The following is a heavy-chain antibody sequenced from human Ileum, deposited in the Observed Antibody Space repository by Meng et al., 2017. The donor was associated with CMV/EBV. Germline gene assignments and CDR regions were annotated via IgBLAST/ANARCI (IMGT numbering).Heavy chain of an antibody. D-gene: IGHD1-26*01. CDR1: GGTFSSYA. J-gene: IGHJ4*02. Sequence: CQAAGGTFSSYAISWVRQAPGPGLEWMGGIIPIFGTASYAQKFQGRVTITTDESPSTAYMELSSLRSEDTAVYYCARMDGGSGSPFDYWGQGTLVTVSS. CDR2: IIPIFGTA. V-gene: IGHV1-69*05. CDR3: ARMDGGSGSPFDY.